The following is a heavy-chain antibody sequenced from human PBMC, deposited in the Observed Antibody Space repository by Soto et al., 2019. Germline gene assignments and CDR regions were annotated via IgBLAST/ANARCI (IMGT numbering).Heavy chain of an antibody. CDR3: VKDSGPRDATYYYDSSGSGDI. CDR2: ISSNGGST. D-gene: IGHD3-22*01. V-gene: IGHV3-64D*06. CDR1: GFTFSSYA. Sequence: PGGSLRLSCSASGFTFSSYAMHWVRQAPGKGLEYVSAISSNGGSTYYADSVKGRFTISRDNSKNTLYLQMSSLRAEDTAVYYCVKDSGPRDATYYYDSSGSGDICRQGPMVTASS. J-gene: IGHJ3*02.